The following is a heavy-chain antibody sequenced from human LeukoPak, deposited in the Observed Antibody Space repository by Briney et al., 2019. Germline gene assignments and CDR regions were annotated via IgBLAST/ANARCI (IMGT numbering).Heavy chain of an antibody. CDR1: GGTFSSYA. V-gene: IGHV1-69*01. D-gene: IGHD2-2*01. Sequence: ASVKVSCKASGGTFSSYAISWVRQAPGQGLEWMGGIIPIFGTANHAQKFQGRVTITADESTSTAYMELSSLRSDDTAVYYCARESREWPGGCGSTSCQSYYYYGMDVWGKGTTVTVSS. CDR3: ARESREWPGGCGSTSCQSYYYYGMDV. CDR2: IIPIFGTA. J-gene: IGHJ6*04.